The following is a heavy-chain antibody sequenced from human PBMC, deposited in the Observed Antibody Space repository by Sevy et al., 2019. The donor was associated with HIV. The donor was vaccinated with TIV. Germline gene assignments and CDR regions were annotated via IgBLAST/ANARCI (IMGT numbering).Heavy chain of an antibody. D-gene: IGHD3-16*02. CDR2: IRSKAYGGTT. CDR3: TRGHMITFGGVIAGGAFDI. J-gene: IGHJ3*02. Sequence: GGSLRLSCTASGFTFGDYAMSWFRQAPGKGLEWVGFIRSKAYGGTTEYAAFVKGRFTISRDDSKSIAYLQMNSLKTEDTAVYYCTRGHMITFGGVIAGGAFDIWGQGTMVTVSS. CDR1: GFTFGDYA. V-gene: IGHV3-49*03.